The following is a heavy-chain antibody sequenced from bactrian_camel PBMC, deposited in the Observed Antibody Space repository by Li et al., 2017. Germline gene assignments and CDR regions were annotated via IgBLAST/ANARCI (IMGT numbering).Heavy chain of an antibody. CDR3: AAETFGSCSWRPGAADFSL. CDR2: IDTSGSA. D-gene: IGHD6*01. Sequence: QVQLVESGGGSVQAGGSLVLSCSASEDTSGHCMAWFRKEREAVAAIDTSGSATYTYSVAGRFTISRDNAQNTLYLQMDNLKPEDSAMYYCAAETFGSCSWRPGAADFSLWSQGTQVTVS. V-gene: IGHV3S55*01. J-gene: IGHJ6*01. CDR1: EDTSGHC.